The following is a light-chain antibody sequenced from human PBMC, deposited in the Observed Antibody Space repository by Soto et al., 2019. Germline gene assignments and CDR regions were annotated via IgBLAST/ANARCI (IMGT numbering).Light chain of an antibody. CDR2: EVN. CDR3: SSYEGSSNV. J-gene: IGLJ1*01. CDR1: SSDVGGYNY. Sequence: QSVLTQPPSASGSPGQSVAISCTGTSSDVGGYNYVSWYQQHPGKAPKLMIYEVNKRPSGVPDRFSGSKSGNTASLTVSGLQAEDEADYYGSSYEGSSNVFGNGTKVT. V-gene: IGLV2-8*01.